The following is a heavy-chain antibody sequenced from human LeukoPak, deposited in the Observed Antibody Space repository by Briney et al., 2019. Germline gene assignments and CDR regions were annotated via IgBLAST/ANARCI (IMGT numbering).Heavy chain of an antibody. CDR3: ARLEQRWSFDI. CDR2: IYPSDSDT. D-gene: IGHD6-25*01. Sequence: GESLKISCKGSGYSFSSYWIGWVRQMPEKGLEWMGIIYPSDSDTRYSPSFQGQVTISADKSISTAYLQWSSLKASDTAMYYCARLEQRWSFDIWGQGTMVTVSS. J-gene: IGHJ3*02. CDR1: GYSFSSYW. V-gene: IGHV5-51*01.